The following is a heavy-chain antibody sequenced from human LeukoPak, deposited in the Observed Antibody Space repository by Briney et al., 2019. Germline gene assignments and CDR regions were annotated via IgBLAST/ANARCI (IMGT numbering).Heavy chain of an antibody. J-gene: IGHJ4*02. CDR1: GGSISSYY. CDR2: IYYSGST. CDR3: ARERITMVRGVDY. Sequence: SETLSLTCTVSGGSISSYYWSWIRQPPGKGLEWIGYIYYSGSTNYNPSLKSRVTISVDTSKNQFSLKLSSVTAADTAVYYCARERITMVRGVDYWGQGTLVTVSS. V-gene: IGHV4-59*12. D-gene: IGHD3-10*01.